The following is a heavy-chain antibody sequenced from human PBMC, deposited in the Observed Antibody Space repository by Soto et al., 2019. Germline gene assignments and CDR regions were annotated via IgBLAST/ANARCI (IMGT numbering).Heavy chain of an antibody. CDR3: VAGYYYYYYGMDV. CDR2: IYYSGST. V-gene: IGHV4-39*01. CDR1: GGSISSSSYY. D-gene: IGHD6-19*01. J-gene: IGHJ6*02. Sequence: SETLSLTCTVSGGSISSSSYYWGWIRQPPGKGLEWIGSIYYSGSTYYNPSLKSRVTISVDTSKNQFPLKLSSVTAADTAVYYAVAGYYYYYYGMDVWGQGTTVTVSS.